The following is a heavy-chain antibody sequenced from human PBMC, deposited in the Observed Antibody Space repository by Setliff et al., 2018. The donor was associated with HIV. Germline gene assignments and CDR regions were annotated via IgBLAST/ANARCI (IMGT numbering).Heavy chain of an antibody. CDR2: ISQYENKV. J-gene: IGHJ3*01. CDR3: ATEGAGGSYQRASALDV. D-gene: IGHD1-26*01. CDR1: GFSFSNAA. V-gene: IGHV3-30*04. Sequence: GGSLRLSCAASGFSFSNAAMQWVRQAPGKGLEWVAVISQYENKVYYADSVKGRFTTSRDNSKNTVYLHLSNLRSEDTAVYYCATEGAGGSYQRASALDVWGQGTMVTVSS.